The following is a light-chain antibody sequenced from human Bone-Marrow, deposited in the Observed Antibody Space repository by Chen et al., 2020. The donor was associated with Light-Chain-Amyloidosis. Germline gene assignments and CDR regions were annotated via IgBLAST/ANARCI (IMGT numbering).Light chain of an antibody. CDR2: DDS. Sequence: SYLLTQPSSVSVAPGQTATIACGGDHIGSTSVHWYQQTPGQAPLLVVYDDSDRPAGIPERLSGSTSGNTATLTISRVEAGDEDDYYCQVWDRSSDRPVFGGGTKLTVL. V-gene: IGLV3-21*02. CDR1: HIGSTS. CDR3: QVWDRSSDRPV. J-gene: IGLJ3*02.